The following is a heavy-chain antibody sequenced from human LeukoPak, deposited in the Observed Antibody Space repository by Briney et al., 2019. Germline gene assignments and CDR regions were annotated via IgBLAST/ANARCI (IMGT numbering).Heavy chain of an antibody. Sequence: PSETLSLTCTVSGGSISSYYWSWIRQAPGKGLEWVSYISSSGSTIYYADSVKGRFTISRDNAKNSLYLQMNSLRAEDTAVYYCARDQVVIYADAFDIWGQGTMVTVSS. CDR2: ISSSGSTI. V-gene: IGHV3-11*04. J-gene: IGHJ3*02. CDR1: GGSISSYY. CDR3: ARDQVVIYADAFDI. D-gene: IGHD3-22*01.